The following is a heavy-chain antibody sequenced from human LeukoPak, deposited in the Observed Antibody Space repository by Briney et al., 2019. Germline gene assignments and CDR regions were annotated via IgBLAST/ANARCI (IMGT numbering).Heavy chain of an antibody. Sequence: SQTLSLTCTVSGGSISSGGYYWSWIRQHPGKGLEWIGYIYYSGSTYYNPSLKSRVTISVDTSKNQFSLKLSSVTAADTAVYYCVRAREPLVYTYYFDYWGQGTLVTVSS. CDR1: GGSISSGGYY. CDR2: IYYSGST. D-gene: IGHD1-14*01. V-gene: IGHV4-31*03. CDR3: VRAREPLVYTYYFDY. J-gene: IGHJ4*02.